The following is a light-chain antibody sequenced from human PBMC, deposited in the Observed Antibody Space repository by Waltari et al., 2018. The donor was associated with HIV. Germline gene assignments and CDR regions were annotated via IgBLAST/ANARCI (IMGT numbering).Light chain of an antibody. Sequence: QSVLTPPPSASGTPGPRVTISCSGSRSNIGGNTVNWYQQLPGTAPKLLIYGNNQRSSGVPDRFSGSKSGTSASLAISGLQSEDEADYYCATWDDSLNGPVIGGGTKLTV. CDR3: ATWDDSLNGPV. CDR1: RSNIGGNT. V-gene: IGLV1-44*01. J-gene: IGLJ2*01. CDR2: GNN.